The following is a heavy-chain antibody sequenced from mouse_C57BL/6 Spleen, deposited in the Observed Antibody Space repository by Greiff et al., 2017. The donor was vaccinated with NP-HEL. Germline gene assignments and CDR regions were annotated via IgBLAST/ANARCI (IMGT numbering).Heavy chain of an antibody. V-gene: IGHV1-76*01. CDR1: GYTFTDYY. J-gene: IGHJ2*01. Sequence: VQLQESGAELVRPGASVKLSCKASGYTFTDYYINWVKQRPGQGLEWIARIYPGSGNTYYNEKFKGKATLTAEKSSSTAYMQLSSLTSEDSAVYFCAREYYGSPLFDYWGQGTTLTVSS. D-gene: IGHD1-1*01. CDR2: IYPGSGNT. CDR3: AREYYGSPLFDY.